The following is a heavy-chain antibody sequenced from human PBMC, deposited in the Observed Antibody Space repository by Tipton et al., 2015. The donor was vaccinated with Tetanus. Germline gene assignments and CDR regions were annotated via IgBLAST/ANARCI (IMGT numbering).Heavy chain of an antibody. Sequence: SLRLSCAASGFRFDDYTMHWVRQAPGKGLEWVSLISWDGGSTYYADSVKGRFTISRDNSKNSLYLQMNSLRAEDTALYYCAKDSLYSSSWSSNYFDYWGQGTLVTVSS. V-gene: IGHV3-43*01. CDR1: GFRFDDYT. CDR3: AKDSLYSSSWSSNYFDY. CDR2: ISWDGGST. J-gene: IGHJ4*02. D-gene: IGHD6-13*01.